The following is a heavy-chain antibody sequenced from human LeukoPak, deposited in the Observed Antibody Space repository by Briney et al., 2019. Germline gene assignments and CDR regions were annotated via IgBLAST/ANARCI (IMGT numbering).Heavy chain of an antibody. J-gene: IGHJ4*02. CDR3: ARVGPNSCSSTSCYVDY. CDR2: IYYSGST. CDR1: GGSISSGGYY. Sequence: PSQTLSLTCTVSGGSISSGGYYWSWIRQHPGKGLEWIGYIYYSGSTYYNPSLKSRVTISVDTSKNQFSLKLSSVTAADTAVYYCARVGPNSCSSTSCYVDYWGQGTLVTVSS. D-gene: IGHD2-2*01. V-gene: IGHV4-31*03.